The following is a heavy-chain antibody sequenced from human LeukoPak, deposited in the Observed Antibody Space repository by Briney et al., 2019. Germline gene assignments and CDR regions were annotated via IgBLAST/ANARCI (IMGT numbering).Heavy chain of an antibody. V-gene: IGHV3-30-3*01. Sequence: GGSLRLSCAASGFTFSSYAMHWVRQAPGKGLEWVAVISYDGSHKYCADSVKGRFTISRDNSKNTLYVQMNSLRTEDTAMYYCARGTGTRVAPYYFDHWGQGTLVTVSS. CDR1: GFTFSSYA. CDR3: ARGTGTRVAPYYFDH. D-gene: IGHD1-1*01. CDR2: ISYDGSHK. J-gene: IGHJ4*02.